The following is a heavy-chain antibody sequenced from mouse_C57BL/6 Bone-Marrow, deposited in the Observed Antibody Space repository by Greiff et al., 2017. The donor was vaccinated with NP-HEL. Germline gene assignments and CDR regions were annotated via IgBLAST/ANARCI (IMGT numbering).Heavy chain of an antibody. CDR1: GYSITSGYD. D-gene: IGHD4-1*01. J-gene: IGHJ1*03. CDR3: ARDGGLGRDWYFDV. V-gene: IGHV3-1*01. CDR2: ISYSGST. Sequence: EVHLVESGPGMVKPSQSLSLTCTVTGYSITSGYDWHWIRHFPGNKLEWMGYISYSGSTNYNPSLKSRISITHDTSKNHFFLKLNSVTTEDTATYYCARDGGLGRDWYFDVWGTGTTVTVSS.